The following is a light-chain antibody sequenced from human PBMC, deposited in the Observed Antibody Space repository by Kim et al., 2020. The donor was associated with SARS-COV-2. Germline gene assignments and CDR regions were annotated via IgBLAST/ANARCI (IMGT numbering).Light chain of an antibody. Sequence: AAVGNSVTISCRASKSISNSIAWYQQKPEKAPKLLLYAASRLESGVPSRFSGSGSGTDYTLTISSLQPEDLAAYYCQQYFRTPLTFGGGTKMDIK. CDR1: KSISNS. CDR2: AAS. V-gene: IGKV1-NL1*01. CDR3: QQYFRTPLT. J-gene: IGKJ4*01.